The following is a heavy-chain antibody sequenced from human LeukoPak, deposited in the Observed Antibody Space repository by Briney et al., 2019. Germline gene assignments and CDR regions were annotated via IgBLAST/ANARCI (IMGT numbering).Heavy chain of an antibody. CDR3: ARDSCGYSYGCAFDY. CDR1: GFTFSSYS. J-gene: IGHJ4*02. V-gene: IGHV3-21*01. CDR2: ISSSSSSYK. Sequence: GGSLRLSCAASGFTFSSYSMNWVRQAPGKGLEWVSSISSSSSSYKYYADSVKGRFTISRDNAKNSLYLQMNSLRAEDTAVYYCARDSCGYSYGCAFDYWGQGTLVTVSS. D-gene: IGHD5-18*01.